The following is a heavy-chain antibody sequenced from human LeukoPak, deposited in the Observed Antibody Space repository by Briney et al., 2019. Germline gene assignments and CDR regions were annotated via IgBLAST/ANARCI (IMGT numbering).Heavy chain of an antibody. V-gene: IGHV4-39*01. CDR2: IYDSGST. CDR3: AESNSVRIVYFDY. Sequence: SETLSLTCTVSGGSTRISTYCWGWLRHPRGQGLEWIGSIYDSGSTFYTPSLKSRVTISGDTSKSLFSLKLTSVTAADTAVYFCAESNSVRIVYFDYWGLGTLVTVSS. D-gene: IGHD2/OR15-2a*01. CDR1: GGSTRISTYC. J-gene: IGHJ4*02.